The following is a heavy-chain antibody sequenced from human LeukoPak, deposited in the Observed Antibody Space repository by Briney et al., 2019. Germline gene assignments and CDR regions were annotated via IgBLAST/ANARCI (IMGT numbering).Heavy chain of an antibody. J-gene: IGHJ4*02. CDR3: SRDPTSTVTTGDY. CDR2: IYSDGST. CDR1: GFTVSTTY. D-gene: IGHD4-17*01. Sequence: GGSLRLSCAASGFTVSTTYMSWVRQAPGKGLEWVSVIYSDGSTYYADSVKGRFTISRDNSRLYLQMNSLRAEDTAVYYCSRDPTSTVTTGDYGGQGTLVTVSS. V-gene: IGHV3-53*01.